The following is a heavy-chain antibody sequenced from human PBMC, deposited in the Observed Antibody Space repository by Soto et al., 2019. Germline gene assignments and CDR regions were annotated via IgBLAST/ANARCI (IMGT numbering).Heavy chain of an antibody. CDR2: ISGSGGGT. CDR3: AKHLSNGSPDY. CDR1: GFTFSSYA. Sequence: EVQLLESGGALVQPGGSLRLSCAASGFTFSSYAMSWVRQAPGKGLELVSLISGSGGGTYYADSVKGRFTISRDNSKNTLYLQMNSLRAEDTAVFYCAKHLSNGSPDYWGQGTLVTVSS. V-gene: IGHV3-23*01. J-gene: IGHJ4*02. D-gene: IGHD2-15*01.